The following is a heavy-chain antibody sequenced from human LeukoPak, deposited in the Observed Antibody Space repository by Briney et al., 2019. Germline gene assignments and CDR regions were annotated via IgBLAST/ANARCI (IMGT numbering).Heavy chain of an antibody. CDR3: ARDSGQTGKWLPNY. D-gene: IGHD3-22*01. V-gene: IGHV3-53*01. CDR1: GFIVSSKY. CDR2: VYSNDNT. J-gene: IGHJ4*02. Sequence: PGGSLKLSCAASGFIVSSKYMSWVRQAPGKGLEWVSAVYSNDNTYYADPVKGRFTISRDNSKNTLYLQMNSLRAEDTAVYYCARDSGQTGKWLPNYWGQGTLVTVSS.